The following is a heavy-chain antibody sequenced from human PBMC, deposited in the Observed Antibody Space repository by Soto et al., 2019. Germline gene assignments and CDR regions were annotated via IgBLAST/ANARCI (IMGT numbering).Heavy chain of an antibody. CDR3: AKTFVVVTAITDDY. CDR1: GFTFSSYG. D-gene: IGHD2-21*02. J-gene: IGHJ4*02. V-gene: IGHV3-30*18. Sequence: QVQLVESGGGVVQPGRSLRLSCAASGFTFSSYGMHWVRQAPGKGLEWVAVISYDGSNKYYADSVKGRFTISRDNSKNTLYLQMTSLRAEDTAVYYCAKTFVVVTAITDDYWGQGTLVTVSS. CDR2: ISYDGSNK.